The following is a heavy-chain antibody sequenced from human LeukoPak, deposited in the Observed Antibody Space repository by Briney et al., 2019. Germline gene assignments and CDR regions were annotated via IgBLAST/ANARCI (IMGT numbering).Heavy chain of an antibody. Sequence: PGGSLRLSCAASGFTFSSYWMSWVRQAPGKGLEWVANIKQDGSGKYYVDSVKGRFTISRDNVKNSLYLQMNSLRAEDTAVYYCARDQLLWFGYLSSTWFDPWGQGTLVTVSS. J-gene: IGHJ5*02. CDR2: IKQDGSGK. CDR1: GFTFSSYW. D-gene: IGHD3-10*01. V-gene: IGHV3-7*03. CDR3: ARDQLLWFGYLSSTWFDP.